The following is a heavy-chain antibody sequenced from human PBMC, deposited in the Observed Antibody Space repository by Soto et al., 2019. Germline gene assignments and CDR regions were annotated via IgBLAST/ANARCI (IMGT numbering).Heavy chain of an antibody. CDR3: ARDHALRFLEWLLYRAYYYYYGMDV. D-gene: IGHD3-3*01. CDR2: IWYDGSNK. J-gene: IGHJ6*02. Sequence: GGSLRLSCAASGFTFSSYGMHWVRQAPGKGLEWVAVIWYDGSNKYYADSVKGRFTISRDNSKNTLYLQMNSLRAEDTAVYYCARDHALRFLEWLLYRAYYYYYGMDVWGQGTTVTVSS. CDR1: GFTFSSYG. V-gene: IGHV3-33*01.